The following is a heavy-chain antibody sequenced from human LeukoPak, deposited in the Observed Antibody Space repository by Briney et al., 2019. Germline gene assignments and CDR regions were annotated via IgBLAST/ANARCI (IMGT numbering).Heavy chain of an antibody. Sequence: ASVKVSCKASGYTFINYGITWVRQAPGQGLEWMGWISTHNGNTNYAQKLQGRVTMTTDTSTSTAYMELRSLRSDDTAVYYCARVLSDYYYDSSGYSPWYFDYWGQGTLVTVSS. CDR2: ISTHNGNT. V-gene: IGHV1-18*01. CDR1: GYTFINYG. D-gene: IGHD3-22*01. J-gene: IGHJ4*02. CDR3: ARVLSDYYYDSSGYSPWYFDY.